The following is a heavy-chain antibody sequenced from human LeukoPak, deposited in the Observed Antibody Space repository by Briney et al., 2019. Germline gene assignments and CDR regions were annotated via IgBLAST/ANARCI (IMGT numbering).Heavy chain of an antibody. CDR2: FDPEDGET. CDR1: GYTLTELS. Sequence: ASVKVSCKVSGYTLTELSMHWVRQAPGKGLEWMGGFDPEDGETIYAQKFQGRVTMTRDTSISTAYTELSRLRSDDTAVYYCARNGYSSSAELDYWGQGTLVTVSS. CDR3: ARNGYSSSAELDY. J-gene: IGHJ4*02. D-gene: IGHD6-6*01. V-gene: IGHV1-24*01.